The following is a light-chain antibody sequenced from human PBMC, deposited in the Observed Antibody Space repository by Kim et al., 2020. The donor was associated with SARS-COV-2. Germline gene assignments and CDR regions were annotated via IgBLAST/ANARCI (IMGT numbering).Light chain of an antibody. CDR1: QYITRR. Sequence: ASVGDRVTITCRDSQYITRRLAWYQQKPGKAPKVLISKASTLESGVPSTFSGSGSGTDFTLTISSLQPDDFATYYCQQYDTYPWTFGQGTKVEIK. CDR2: KAS. J-gene: IGKJ1*01. V-gene: IGKV1-5*03. CDR3: QQYDTYPWT.